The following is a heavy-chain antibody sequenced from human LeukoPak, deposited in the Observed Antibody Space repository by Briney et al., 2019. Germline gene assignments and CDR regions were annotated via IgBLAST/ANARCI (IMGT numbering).Heavy chain of an antibody. D-gene: IGHD5-18*01. CDR1: GGSISSSSYY. V-gene: IGHV4-39*07. Sequence: PSETLSLTCTVSGGSISSSSYYWGWIRQPPGKGLEWIGSIYYSGSTYYNPSLKSRVTISVDTSKNQFSLKLSSVTAADTAVYYCARDKRGYSYGYHYYYYMDVWGKGTTVTVSS. J-gene: IGHJ6*03. CDR2: IYYSGST. CDR3: ARDKRGYSYGYHYYYYMDV.